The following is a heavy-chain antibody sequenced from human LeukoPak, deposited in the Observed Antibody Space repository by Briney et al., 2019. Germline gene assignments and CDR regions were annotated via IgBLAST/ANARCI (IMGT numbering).Heavy chain of an antibody. CDR3: ARSDSNYYYYYGMDV. CDR2: INAGNGNT. D-gene: IGHD4-11*01. J-gene: IGHJ6*02. Sequence: GASVKVSCKASGYTFTSYAMHWVRQAPGQRLESMGWINAGNGNTKYSQKFQGRVTITRDTSASTAYMELSSLRSEDTAVYYCARSDSNYYYYYGMDVWGQGTTVTVSS. V-gene: IGHV1-3*01. CDR1: GYTFTSYA.